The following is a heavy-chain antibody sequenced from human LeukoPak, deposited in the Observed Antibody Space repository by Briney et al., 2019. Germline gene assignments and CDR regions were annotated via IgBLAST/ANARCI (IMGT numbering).Heavy chain of an antibody. CDR1: GGSISSSSYY. D-gene: IGHD4-23*01. Sequence: SETLSLTCTVSGGSISSSSYYWSWIRQPAGKGLEWIGRVYTSGSPNYNPSLESRVTMSVDTSKNQFSLNLSSVTAADTAVYYCARGGYGASSGFDYWGQGTLVTVSS. V-gene: IGHV4-61*02. CDR3: ARGGYGASSGFDY. CDR2: VYTSGSP. J-gene: IGHJ4*02.